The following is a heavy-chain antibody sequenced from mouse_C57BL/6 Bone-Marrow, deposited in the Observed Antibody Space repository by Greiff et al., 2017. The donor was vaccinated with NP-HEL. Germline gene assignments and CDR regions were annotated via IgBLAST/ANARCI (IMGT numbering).Heavy chain of an antibody. CDR3: ARDYGSSYDYFDY. D-gene: IGHD1-1*01. V-gene: IGHV1-52*01. CDR2: IDPSDSDT. Sequence: QVQLQQPGAELVRPGSSVKLSCKASGYTFTSYWMHWVKQRPIQGLEWIGNIDPSDSDTHYNQKFKDKATLTVDKSSSTAYMQLSSLTSEDSAVYDCARDYGSSYDYFDYWGQGTTLTVSS. CDR1: GYTFTSYW. J-gene: IGHJ2*01.